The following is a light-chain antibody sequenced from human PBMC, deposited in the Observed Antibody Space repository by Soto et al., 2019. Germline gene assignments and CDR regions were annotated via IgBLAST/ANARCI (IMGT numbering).Light chain of an antibody. J-gene: IGKJ1*01. V-gene: IGKV1-5*03. CDR3: QQYHSYPWT. CDR1: QSISSW. CDR2: KAS. Sequence: DIQMTQSPSTLSASVGDRVTITCRASQSISSWLAWYQQKPGKAPNFVIYKASSLKSGVPSRFSGSGSGTEFTLTISSLQPDDFATYYCQQYHSYPWTFGQGTKVDNK.